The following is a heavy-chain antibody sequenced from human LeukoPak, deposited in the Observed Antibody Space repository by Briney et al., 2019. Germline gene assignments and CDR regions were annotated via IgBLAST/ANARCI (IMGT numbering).Heavy chain of an antibody. CDR1: GFTFDDYA. D-gene: IGHD6-13*01. CDR2: ISWDGGST. V-gene: IGHV3-43D*03. J-gene: IGHJ4*02. Sequence: GGSLRLSCAASGFTFDDYAMHWVRQAPGKGLEWVSLISWDGGSTYYADSVKGRFTISRDNSKNSLYPQMNSLRAEDTALYYCAKEAGIAAAGPFDYWGQGTLVTVSS. CDR3: AKEAGIAAAGPFDY.